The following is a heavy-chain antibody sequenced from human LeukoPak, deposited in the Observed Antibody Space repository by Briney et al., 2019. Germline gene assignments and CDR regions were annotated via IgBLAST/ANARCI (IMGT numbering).Heavy chain of an antibody. V-gene: IGHV3-23*01. CDR1: GFTFSSYA. CDR3: AKGPLAALGDY. D-gene: IGHD2-15*01. CDR2: INANGGST. Sequence: GGSLRLSCAASGFTFSSYAMSWVRQAPGKGLEWVSYINANGGSTYYADSVKGRFTISRDNSKNTLYLQMNSLRAVDTAVYYCAKGPLAALGDYWGQGTLVTVSS. J-gene: IGHJ4*02.